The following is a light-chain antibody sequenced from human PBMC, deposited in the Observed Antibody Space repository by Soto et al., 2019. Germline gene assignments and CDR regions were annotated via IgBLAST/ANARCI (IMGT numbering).Light chain of an antibody. CDR3: QVWDSSSDHVV. Sequence: SYELTQPPSASVAPGKTARITCGGNNIGSKSVHWYQQKPGQAPVLVIYYDSDRPSGIPERFSGSNSGNTATLTISRVEAWDEADYYCQVWDSSSDHVVFGGGTKLTVL. V-gene: IGLV3-21*04. J-gene: IGLJ2*01. CDR2: YDS. CDR1: NIGSKS.